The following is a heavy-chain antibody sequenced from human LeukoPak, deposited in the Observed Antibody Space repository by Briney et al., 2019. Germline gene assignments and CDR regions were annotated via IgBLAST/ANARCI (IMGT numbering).Heavy chain of an antibody. CDR2: IYTSGST. D-gene: IGHD2-2*01. Sequence: SETLSLTCTVSGGSISGGSYYWSWIRQPAGKGLEWIGRIYTSGSTNYNPSLKSRVTISVDTSKNQFSLKLSSVTAADSAVYYCARGVVPAASGNDKDNGIPYYFDYWGQGTLVTVSS. CDR1: GGSISGGSYY. V-gene: IGHV4-61*02. CDR3: ARGVVPAASGNDKDNGIPYYFDY. J-gene: IGHJ4*02.